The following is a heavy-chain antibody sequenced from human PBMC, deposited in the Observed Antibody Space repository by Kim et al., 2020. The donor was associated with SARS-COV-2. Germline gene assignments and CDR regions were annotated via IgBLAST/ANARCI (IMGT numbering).Heavy chain of an antibody. V-gene: IGHV4-34*01. CDR3: ARGGRRWLQWGFNWFDP. CDR2: INHSGST. J-gene: IGHJ5*02. Sequence: SETLSLTCAVYGGSFGGYYWSWIRQPPGKGLEWIGEINHSGSTNYNPSLKSRVTISVDTSKNQFSLKLSSVTAADTAVYYCARGGRRWLQWGFNWFDPWGQGTLVTVSS. CDR1: GGSFGGYY. D-gene: IGHD4-4*01.